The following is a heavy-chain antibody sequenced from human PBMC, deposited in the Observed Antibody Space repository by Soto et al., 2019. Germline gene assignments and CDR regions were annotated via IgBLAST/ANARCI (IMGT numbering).Heavy chain of an antibody. CDR2: IYSGGST. J-gene: IGHJ6*02. Sequence: GSLRLSCAASGFTASSNYMGWVRQAPGKGLEWVPVIYSGGSTYYADSVKGRFTISRDNSKNTLYLQMNSLRAEDTAVYYCARDPKFYYGSGSYSGYYYYGMDVWGQGTTVTVSS. D-gene: IGHD3-10*01. V-gene: IGHV3-53*01. CDR1: GFTASSNY. CDR3: ARDPKFYYGSGSYSGYYYYGMDV.